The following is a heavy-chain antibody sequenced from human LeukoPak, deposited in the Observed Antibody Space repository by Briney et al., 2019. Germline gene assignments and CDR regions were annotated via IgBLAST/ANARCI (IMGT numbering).Heavy chain of an antibody. Sequence: GGSLRLSCAASGFTFISYGMSWVRQAPGKGLEWVAFIRFDGTTTDYTDSVKGRFTISRDNSKNTLFLQMNSLRPEDTAVFYCAKGMATISSRHYYYYMDVWGKGTTVSVSS. V-gene: IGHV3-30*02. J-gene: IGHJ6*03. CDR3: AKGMATISSRHYYYYMDV. CDR2: IRFDGTTT. D-gene: IGHD5-24*01. CDR1: GFTFISYG.